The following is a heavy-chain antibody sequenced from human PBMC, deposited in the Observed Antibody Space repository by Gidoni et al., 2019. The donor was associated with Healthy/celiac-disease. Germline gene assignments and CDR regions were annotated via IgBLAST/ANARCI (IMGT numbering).Heavy chain of an antibody. CDR2: INHSGST. V-gene: IGHV4-34*01. J-gene: IGHJ4*02. D-gene: IGHD2-2*01. CDR3: ASGGYCSSTSCYNY. Sequence: QVQLQQWGAGLLKPSETLSLTCAVYGGSFSGYYWSWLRQPPGKGLEWIGEINHSGSTNYNPSLKSRVTISGDKSKNQFSLKLSSVTAADTAVYYCASGGYCSSTSCYNYWGQGTLVTVSS. CDR1: GGSFSGYY.